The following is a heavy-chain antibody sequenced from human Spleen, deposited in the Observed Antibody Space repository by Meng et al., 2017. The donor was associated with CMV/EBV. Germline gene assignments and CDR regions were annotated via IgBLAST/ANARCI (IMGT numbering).Heavy chain of an antibody. V-gene: IGHV1-69*01. Sequence: QVQMGQSGAGVKKPGASVKVSSKASGGTFSGYAISWVRRAPGQGLEWMGGIILIFGTANYAQKFQGRVTITADESTSTAYMERSSLRSEDTAVYYCARRGVGAENWFDPWGQGTLVTVSS. CDR3: ARRGVGAENWFDP. CDR2: IILIFGTA. J-gene: IGHJ5*02. CDR1: GGTFSGYA. D-gene: IGHD3-16*01.